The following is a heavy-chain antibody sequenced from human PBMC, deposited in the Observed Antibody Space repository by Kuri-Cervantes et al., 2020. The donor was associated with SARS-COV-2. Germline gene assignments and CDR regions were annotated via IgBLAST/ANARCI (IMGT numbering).Heavy chain of an antibody. Sequence: SETLSLTCAVSGYSISSGYYWGWIRQPPGKGLEWIGSIYHSGSTYYNPSLKSRVTISVDTSKNQFSLKLSSVTAADTAVYYCARDPGGSIAVAGLLVTYFDYWGQGTLVTVSS. D-gene: IGHD6-19*01. CDR3: ARDPGGSIAVAGLLVTYFDY. V-gene: IGHV4-38-2*02. J-gene: IGHJ4*02. CDR1: GYSISSGYY. CDR2: IYHSGST.